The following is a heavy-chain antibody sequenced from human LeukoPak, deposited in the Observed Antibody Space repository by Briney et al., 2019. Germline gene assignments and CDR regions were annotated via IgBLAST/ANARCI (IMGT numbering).Heavy chain of an antibody. J-gene: IGHJ5*02. D-gene: IGHD3-10*01. CDR2: IRSKANSYAT. CDR1: GFTFSGSA. V-gene: IGHV3-73*01. CDR3: TSRSGSWENWFDP. Sequence: GSLRLSCAASGFTFSGSAMHWVRQASGKGLEWVGRIRSKANSYATAYAASVKGRSTISRDDSKNTAYLQMNSLKTGDTAVYYCTSRSGSWENWFDPWGQGTLVTVSS.